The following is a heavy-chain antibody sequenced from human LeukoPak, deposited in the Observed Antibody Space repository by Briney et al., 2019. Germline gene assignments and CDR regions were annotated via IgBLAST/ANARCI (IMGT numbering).Heavy chain of an antibody. J-gene: IGHJ5*02. Sequence: SETLSLTCTVSGGSISSYYWSWIRQPAGKGLEWIGRIYTSGSTNYNPSLKSRVTISVDKSKNQFSLRLSSVTAADTAVYYCARATRITMVRGVNNWFDPWGQGTLVTVSS. CDR3: ARATRITMVRGVNNWFDP. CDR1: GGSISSYY. D-gene: IGHD3-10*01. CDR2: IYTSGST. V-gene: IGHV4-4*07.